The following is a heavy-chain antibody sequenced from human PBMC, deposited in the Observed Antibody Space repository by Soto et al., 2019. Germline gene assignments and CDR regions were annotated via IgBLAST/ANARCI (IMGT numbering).Heavy chain of an antibody. V-gene: IGHV3-53*01. CDR2: IYSGGST. CDR3: AKSGGNDWFADAYDV. Sequence: EVQLVESGGGLIQPGGSLRLSCAGSGFIVSSYYMSWVRQAPGKGLEWISVIYSGGSTYYADSVKGRFTISRDNSENTLYLQLNSLRAEDTAVYYCAKSGGNDWFADAYDVWRQGTMVTVSS. J-gene: IGHJ3*01. CDR1: GFIVSSYY. D-gene: IGHD3-9*01.